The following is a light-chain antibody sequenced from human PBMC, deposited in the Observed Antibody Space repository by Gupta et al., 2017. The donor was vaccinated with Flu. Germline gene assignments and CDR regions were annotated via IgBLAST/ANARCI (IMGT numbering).Light chain of an antibody. CDR1: QSVRSSY. CDR3: QHEGSSPKT. Sequence: IVLTLSLGTLSLSPGERATSSCRASQSVRSSYLAWYQQKPGQAPRLLIYGASSRDTGIPDRFSGSGSGTEFTLTISRREPEDFAVYYCQHEGSSPKTFGEGTKVEIK. J-gene: IGKJ1*01. V-gene: IGKV3-20*01. CDR2: GAS.